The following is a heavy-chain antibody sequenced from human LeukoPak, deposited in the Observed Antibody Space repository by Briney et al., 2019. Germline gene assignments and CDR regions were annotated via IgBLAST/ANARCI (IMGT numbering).Heavy chain of an antibody. D-gene: IGHD3-16*01. CDR1: GGSISSSSYY. CDR3: ARARGNYYFDY. V-gene: IGHV4-39*07. J-gene: IGHJ4*02. CDR2: IYYSGST. Sequence: SETLSLTCTVSGGSISSSSYYWGWIRQPPGKGLEWIGSIYYSGSTYYNPSLKSRVTISVDTSKNQFSLKLSSVTAADTAVYYCARARGNYYFDYWGQGTLVTVSS.